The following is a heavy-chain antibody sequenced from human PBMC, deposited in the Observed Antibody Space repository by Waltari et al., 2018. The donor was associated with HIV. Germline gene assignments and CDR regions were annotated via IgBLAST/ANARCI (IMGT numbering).Heavy chain of an antibody. CDR1: GFTFSSYW. CDR3: ARDLEQWLVGY. J-gene: IGHJ4*02. V-gene: IGHV3-7*04. Sequence: EVQLVESGGGLVQPGGSLSLSCTASGFTFSSYWMSWVRQAPGKGLEWVANIKQDGSEKYYVDSVKGRFTISRDNAKNSLYLQMNSLRAEDTAVYYCARDLEQWLVGYWGQGTLVTVSS. CDR2: IKQDGSEK. D-gene: IGHD6-19*01.